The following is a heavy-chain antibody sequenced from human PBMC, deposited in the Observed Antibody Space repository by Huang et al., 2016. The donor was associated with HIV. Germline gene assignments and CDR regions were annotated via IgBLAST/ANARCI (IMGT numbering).Heavy chain of an antibody. CDR1: GFTVSDSY. CDR2: MYSGENT. Sequence: EVRLVESGGGLIQPGGSLRLSCAASGFTVSDSYMNWVRQVPGRVLYVVALMYSGENTDYADSVKGRFTISRDNSKNTLYLQMNRLRDEDTAVYYCANSNYYGSGSYGPWGQGTLVTVSS. CDR3: ANSNYYGSGSYGP. V-gene: IGHV3-53*01. D-gene: IGHD3-10*01. J-gene: IGHJ5*02.